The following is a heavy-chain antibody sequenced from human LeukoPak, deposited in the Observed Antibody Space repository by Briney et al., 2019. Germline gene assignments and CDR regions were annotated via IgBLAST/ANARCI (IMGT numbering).Heavy chain of an antibody. V-gene: IGHV3-30*18. CDR1: GFTFSTYV. J-gene: IGHJ5*02. CDR3: AKGPCIGGGSCFGWFDP. D-gene: IGHD2-15*01. CDR2: ISYDGSNK. Sequence: GGSLRLSCSVSGFTFSTYVMHWVRQAPGKGLEWVAVISYDGSNKYYADSVKGRFTISRDNSKNTLYLQMNSLRAEDTAVYYCAKGPCIGGGSCFGWFDPWGQGTLVTVSS.